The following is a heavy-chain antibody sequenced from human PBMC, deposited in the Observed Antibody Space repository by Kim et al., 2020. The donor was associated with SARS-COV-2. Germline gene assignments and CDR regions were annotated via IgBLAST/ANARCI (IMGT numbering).Heavy chain of an antibody. CDR3: AKDLGQCSSTSCYAFDI. V-gene: IGHV3-23*01. Sequence: VKGRFPISRDNSKSTFYLNMDGLRAEDTAVYYCAKDLGQCSSTSCYAFDIWGQGTMVTVSS. D-gene: IGHD2-2*01. J-gene: IGHJ3*02.